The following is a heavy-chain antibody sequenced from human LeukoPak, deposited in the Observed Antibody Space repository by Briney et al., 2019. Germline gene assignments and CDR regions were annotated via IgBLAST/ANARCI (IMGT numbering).Heavy chain of an antibody. Sequence: ASVKVSCKASGYTFTSYDINWVRQATGQGLEWMEWMNPNSGNTGYAQKFQGRVTMTRNTSISTAYMELSSLRSEDTAVYYCAREAGPGILWFRELSRRRDAFDIWGQGTMVTVSS. V-gene: IGHV1-8*01. CDR3: AREAGPGILWFRELSRRRDAFDI. CDR2: MNPNSGNT. CDR1: GYTFTSYD. J-gene: IGHJ3*02. D-gene: IGHD3-10*01.